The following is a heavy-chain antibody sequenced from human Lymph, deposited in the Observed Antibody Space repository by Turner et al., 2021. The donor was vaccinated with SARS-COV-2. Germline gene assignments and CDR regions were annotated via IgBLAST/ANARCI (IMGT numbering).Heavy chain of an antibody. CDR1: GYAFTDYY. J-gene: IGHJ4*02. CDR2: INPNSGGT. CDR3: ARGESIAVAGTQYFDY. Sequence: QVHLVQSGAEVKKPGASVKDSCKASGYAFTDYYMHWVRQAPGQGLEWMGWINPNSGGTNYAQKFQGRVTMTRDTSISTAYMELRWLRSDDTAVYFCARGESIAVAGTQYFDYWGQGTLVTVSS. D-gene: IGHD6-19*01. V-gene: IGHV1-2*02.